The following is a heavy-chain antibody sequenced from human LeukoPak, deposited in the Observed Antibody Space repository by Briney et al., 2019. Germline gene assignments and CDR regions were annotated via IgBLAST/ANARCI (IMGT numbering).Heavy chain of an antibody. CDR2: ISSSGSTI. CDR3: ARSHYGSGIRWFDP. V-gene: IGHV3-48*03. D-gene: IGHD3-10*01. CDR1: GFTFSSYE. J-gene: IGHJ5*02. Sequence: GGSLRLSCAASGFTFSSYEMNWVRQAPGKGLEWVSYISSSGSTIYYADSVKGRFTISRDNAKNSLYPQMNSLRAEDTAVYYCARSHYGSGIRWFDPWGQGTLVTVSS.